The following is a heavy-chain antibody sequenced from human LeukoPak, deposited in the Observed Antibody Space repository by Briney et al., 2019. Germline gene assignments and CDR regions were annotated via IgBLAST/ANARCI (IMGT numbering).Heavy chain of an antibody. CDR2: IRYDGSNK. CDR3: AKGGASRIYYYYMDV. Sequence: PGGSLRLSCAASGFTFSSYGMHWVRQAPGKGLEGVAFIRYDGSNKYYADSVKGRFTISRDNSKNTLYLQMNSLRAEDTAVYYCAKGGASRIYYYYMDVWGKGTTVTISS. V-gene: IGHV3-30*02. J-gene: IGHJ6*03. CDR1: GFTFSSYG. D-gene: IGHD3-16*01.